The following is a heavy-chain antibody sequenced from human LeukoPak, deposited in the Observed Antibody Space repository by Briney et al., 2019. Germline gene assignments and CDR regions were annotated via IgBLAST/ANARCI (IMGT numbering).Heavy chain of an antibody. Sequence: ASVKVSCKASGYTFTDFYLHWIRQAPGHGLEWLGWINPNSGGTNYAQKFQGRVTMTRDTSITTAYMELSRLESDDTAVYYCARREHISEVRGALYYFDYWGQGTLVTVSS. CDR1: GYTFTDFY. V-gene: IGHV1-2*02. CDR3: ARREHISEVRGALYYFDY. CDR2: INPNSGGT. J-gene: IGHJ4*02. D-gene: IGHD3-10*01.